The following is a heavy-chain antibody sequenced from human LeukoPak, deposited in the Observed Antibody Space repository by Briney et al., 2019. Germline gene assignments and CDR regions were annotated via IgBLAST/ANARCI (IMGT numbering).Heavy chain of an antibody. CDR3: ARAGIVGAKSDAFDI. D-gene: IGHD1-26*01. Sequence: PGGSLRLSCAASGFTFSSYWMHWVRQAPGKGLVWVSRINSDGSSTSYADSVKGRLTISRDNAKNTLYLQMNSLRAEDTAVYYCARAGIVGAKSDAFDIWGQGTMVTVSS. CDR1: GFTFSSYW. J-gene: IGHJ3*02. V-gene: IGHV3-74*01. CDR2: INSDGSST.